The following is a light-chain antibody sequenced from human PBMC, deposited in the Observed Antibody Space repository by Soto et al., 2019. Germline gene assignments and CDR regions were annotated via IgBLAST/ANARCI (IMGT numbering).Light chain of an antibody. CDR3: QKYGSLPGA. Sequence: IVLTQSPGTLSLSPGERATLSCRASQSVSSSYLAWYQQKPGQAPRLLIYGASSRATGIPDRFSGSGSGTDFTLTISRLEPEDFAVYYCQKYGSLPGAFDQGTKADIK. V-gene: IGKV3-20*01. CDR1: QSVSSSY. CDR2: GAS. J-gene: IGKJ1*01.